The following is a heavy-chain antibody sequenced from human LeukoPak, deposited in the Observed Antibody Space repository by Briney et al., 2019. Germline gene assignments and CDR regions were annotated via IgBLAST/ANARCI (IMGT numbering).Heavy chain of an antibody. CDR2: INHSGST. V-gene: IGHV4-34*01. D-gene: IGHD3-16*01. J-gene: IGHJ4*02. CDR3: ARRGRIHPFDY. Sequence: SETLSLTCAVYGVSFSGYYWSWIRQPPGKGLEWIGEINHSGSTNYNPSLKSRVTISVDTSKNQFSLKLSSVTAADTAVYYCARRGRIHPFDYWGQGTLVTVSS. CDR1: GVSFSGYY.